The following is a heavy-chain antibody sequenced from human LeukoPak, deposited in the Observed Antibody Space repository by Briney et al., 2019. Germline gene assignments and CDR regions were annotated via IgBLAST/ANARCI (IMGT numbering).Heavy chain of an antibody. CDR2: IYAGDSDT. Sequence: GESLKISCKGSGFSLTCYWIGWVRQMPGKGLEWMGIIYAGDSDTRYSPSCQGQVTISADKSISTADVEWSSLKASDTAMYYCARVVSGEGFDYWGQGALVTVSS. D-gene: IGHD3-10*01. J-gene: IGHJ4*02. V-gene: IGHV5-51*01. CDR1: GFSLTCYW. CDR3: ARVVSGEGFDY.